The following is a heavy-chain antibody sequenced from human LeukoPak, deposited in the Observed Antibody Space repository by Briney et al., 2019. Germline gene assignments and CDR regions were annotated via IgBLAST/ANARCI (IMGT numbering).Heavy chain of an antibody. V-gene: IGHV4-30-2*01. CDR2: IYHSGST. J-gene: IGHJ4*02. CDR1: GGSISSGGYY. CDR3: ARERLREWGDYDY. Sequence: SETLSLTCTVSGGSISSGGYYWSWIRQPPGKGLEWIGYIYHSGSTYYNPSLKSRVTISVDRSKNQFSLKLSSVTAADTAVYYCARERLREWGDYDYWGQGTLVTVSS. D-gene: IGHD3-16*01.